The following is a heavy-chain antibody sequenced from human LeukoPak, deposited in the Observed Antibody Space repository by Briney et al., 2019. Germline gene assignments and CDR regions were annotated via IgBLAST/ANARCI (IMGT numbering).Heavy chain of an antibody. D-gene: IGHD5-12*01. J-gene: IGHJ4*02. Sequence: TGGSLRLSCAASGFTFSSYSMNWVRQAPGKGLEWVSSISSSSSYIYYADSVKGRFTISRDNTKNSLYLQMNSLRAEDTAVYYCARDQGWIYYWGQGTLVTVSS. CDR3: ARDQGWIYY. CDR2: ISSSSSYI. V-gene: IGHV3-21*01. CDR1: GFTFSSYS.